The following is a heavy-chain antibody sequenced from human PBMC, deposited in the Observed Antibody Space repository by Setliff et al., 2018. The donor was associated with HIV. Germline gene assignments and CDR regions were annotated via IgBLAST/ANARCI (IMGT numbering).Heavy chain of an antibody. CDR2: ISPYNGHT. J-gene: IGHJ6*02. V-gene: IGHV1-18*01. CDR1: GYTLPTYG. Sequence: GASVKVSCKTSGYTLPTYGISWVRQAPGHGLEWMGWISPYNGHTKYAQTFQGRVTMTIDTSTNSAYMELRSLRPDDTAVYFCAGLGSGWSDSYYYAMDVWGQGTTVTVSS. CDR3: AGLGSGWSDSYYYAMDV. D-gene: IGHD6-19*01.